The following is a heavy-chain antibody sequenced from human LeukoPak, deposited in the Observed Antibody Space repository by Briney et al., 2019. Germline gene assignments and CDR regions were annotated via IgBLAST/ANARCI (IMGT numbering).Heavy chain of an antibody. V-gene: IGHV4-4*07. CDR1: GGSINSYY. D-gene: IGHD3-22*01. CDR3: ARGRFDSSGAGDYFDH. Sequence: SETLSLTCTVSGGSINSYYWSWIRQPAGKGLEWIGRIYTSGSTNYDPPLSSRVTMSVDTSKKQFSLKLTSVTAADTAVYFCARGRFDSSGAGDYFDHWGQGTLVTVSS. CDR2: IYTSGST. J-gene: IGHJ4*02.